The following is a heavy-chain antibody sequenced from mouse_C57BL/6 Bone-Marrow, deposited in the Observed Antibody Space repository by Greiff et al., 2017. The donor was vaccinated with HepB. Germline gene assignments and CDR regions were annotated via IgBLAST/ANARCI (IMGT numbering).Heavy chain of an antibody. CDR1: GYTFTDYY. J-gene: IGHJ2*01. D-gene: IGHD1-1*01. CDR3: ARSDGSSSG. CDR2: INPYNGGT. Sequence: VQLQQSGPVLVKPGASVKMSCKASGYTFTDYYMNWVKQRHGKRLEWIGVINPYNGGTSYNQKFKGKATLTVDKSSSTAYMELNSLTSEDSAVYYCARSDGSSSGWGQGTTLTVSS. V-gene: IGHV1-19*01.